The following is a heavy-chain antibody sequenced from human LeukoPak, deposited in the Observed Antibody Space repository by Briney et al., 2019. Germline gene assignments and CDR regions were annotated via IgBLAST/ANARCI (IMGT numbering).Heavy chain of an antibody. V-gene: IGHV1-2*02. CDR1: GYTFTSYG. CDR2: INPNSGGT. J-gene: IGHJ5*02. Sequence: GASVKVSCKASGYTFTSYGISWVRQAPGQGLEWMGWINPNSGGTNYAQKFQGRVTMTRDTSISTAYMELSRLRSDDTAVYYCARDSGDIVVVVAANPEDWFDPWGQGTLVTVSS. CDR3: ARDSGDIVVVVAANPEDWFDP. D-gene: IGHD2-15*01.